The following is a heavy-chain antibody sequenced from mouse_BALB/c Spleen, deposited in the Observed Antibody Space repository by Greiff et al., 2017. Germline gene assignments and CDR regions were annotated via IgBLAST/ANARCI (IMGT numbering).Heavy chain of an antibody. J-gene: IGHJ2*01. CDR3: ARGGGNYGYYFDY. Sequence: VKLQQSGAELVRPGTSVKISCKASGYTFTNYWLGWVKQRPGHGLEWIGDIYPGGGYTNYNEKFKGKATLTADTSSSTAYMQLSSLTSEDSAVYFCARGGGNYGYYFDYWGQGTTLTVSS. D-gene: IGHD2-1*01. CDR2: IYPGGGYT. CDR1: GYTFTNYW. V-gene: IGHV1-63*02.